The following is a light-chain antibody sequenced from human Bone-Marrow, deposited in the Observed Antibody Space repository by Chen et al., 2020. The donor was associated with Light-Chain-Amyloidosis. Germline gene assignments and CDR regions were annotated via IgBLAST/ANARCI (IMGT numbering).Light chain of an antibody. CDR2: DDS. CDR1: NIGSTS. CDR3: QVWDRSRDRPV. Sequence: SYVLTQPSSVSVAPGQTATLACGGTNIGSTSVHWYQQPPGQAPLLVVYDDSDRPSGIPERLAGSNSGNTATLTISRVEAGDESDYYCQVWDRSRDRPVFGGGTKLTVL. J-gene: IGLJ3*02. V-gene: IGLV3-21*02.